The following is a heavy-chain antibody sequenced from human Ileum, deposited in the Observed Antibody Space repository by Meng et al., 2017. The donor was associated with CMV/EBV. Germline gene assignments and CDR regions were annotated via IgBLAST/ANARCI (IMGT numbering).Heavy chain of an antibody. CDR2: IYYSGST. CDR3: ARERVVTATARWFDP. J-gene: IGHJ5*02. CDR1: GGSVSSGIYY. Sequence: GSLRLSCTVSGGSVSSGIYYWTWIRQPPGKGLEWIGYIYYSGSTNYNASLKSRITISVDTSKNQFSLKLSSVTAADTAVYYCARERVVTATARWFDPWGQGTLVTVSS. V-gene: IGHV4-61*01. D-gene: IGHD2-15*01.